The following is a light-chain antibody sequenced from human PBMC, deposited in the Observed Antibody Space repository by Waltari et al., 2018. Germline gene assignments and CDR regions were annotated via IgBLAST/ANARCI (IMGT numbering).Light chain of an antibody. CDR3: GTWDSSLSGAV. CDR1: RPNIGNNY. Sequence: QSVLTQPPSVSAAPGQRVTISCSGARPNIGNNYVSWYRQFPGTAPKLLIYENTERPSGIPGRFSGSKSGTSATLDITGLQAGDEADYYCGTWDSSLSGAVFGGGTHLTVL. V-gene: IGLV1-51*02. CDR2: ENT. J-gene: IGLJ7*01.